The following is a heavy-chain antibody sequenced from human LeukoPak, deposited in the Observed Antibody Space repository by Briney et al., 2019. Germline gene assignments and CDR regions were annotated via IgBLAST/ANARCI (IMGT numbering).Heavy chain of an antibody. CDR3: ARDGVGVGSTKLDY. CDR2: IRESGTSV. V-gene: IGHV3-48*03. D-gene: IGHD1-26*01. Sequence: GGSLRLSCAVSGFTANSYEMMWVRQAPGKGLEWISYIRESGTSVYADSVKGRFTVSRDNAKNSVYLEMNGLRVEDTAVYYCARDGVGVGSTKLDYWGQGTLVTVSS. CDR1: GFTANSYE. J-gene: IGHJ4*02.